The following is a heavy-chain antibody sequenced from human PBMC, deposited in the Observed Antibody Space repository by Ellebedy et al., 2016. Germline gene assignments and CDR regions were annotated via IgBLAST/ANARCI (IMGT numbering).Heavy chain of an antibody. D-gene: IGHD5-18*01. Sequence: SETLSLTXSVSGGSISSHYWSWIRQPPGKGLEWIGYIYYSGSANYNPSLKSRVTISVDTSKNQFSLKLSSVTAADTAVYFCARAGYSYGNFDYWGQGTLVTVSS. CDR3: ARAGYSYGNFDY. V-gene: IGHV4-59*11. CDR2: IYYSGSA. CDR1: GGSISSHY. J-gene: IGHJ4*02.